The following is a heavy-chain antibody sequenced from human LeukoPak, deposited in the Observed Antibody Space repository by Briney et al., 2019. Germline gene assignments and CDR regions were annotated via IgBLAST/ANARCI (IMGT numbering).Heavy chain of an antibody. D-gene: IGHD6-19*01. CDR2: ITGSSSSK. V-gene: IGHV3-48*01. J-gene: IGHJ3*01. CDR3: ARPTTSGWYPH. Sequence: GGSLRLSCAASGFTFSDYDMNWIRQAPGTGLEWVSYITGSSSSKYYADSVKGRFTITRDNAKNSLYLQMNSLRAEDTAVYYCARPTTSGWYPHWGQGTMVTVSS. CDR1: GFTFSDYD.